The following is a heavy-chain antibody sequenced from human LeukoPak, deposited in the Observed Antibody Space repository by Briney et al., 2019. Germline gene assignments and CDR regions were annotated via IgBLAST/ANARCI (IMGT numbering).Heavy chain of an antibody. D-gene: IGHD3-3*01. CDR3: ARGGVAHPFDY. Sequence: SETLSLTCAVYGGSFSGYYWSWIRQPPGTGLEWIGEINHSGSTNYNPSLKSRVTVSVDTSKNQFSLKLSSVTAADTAVYYCARGGVAHPFDYWGQGTLVTVSS. CDR2: INHSGST. CDR1: GGSFSGYY. V-gene: IGHV4-34*01. J-gene: IGHJ4*02.